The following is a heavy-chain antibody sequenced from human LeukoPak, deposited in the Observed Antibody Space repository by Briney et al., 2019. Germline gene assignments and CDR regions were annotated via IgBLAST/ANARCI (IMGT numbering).Heavy chain of an antibody. CDR3: AKNRIAVSDYVDY. J-gene: IGHJ4*02. CDR2: ISGSGSST. Sequence: GGSLRLSCAASGFTFKSYAVSWVRQAPGKGLEWVSAISGSGSSTYYPDSVKGRFTISRDNSKNTLYLQMNSLRAGDTAVYYCAKNRIAVSDYVDYWGQGTLVTVSS. V-gene: IGHV3-23*01. CDR1: GFTFKSYA. D-gene: IGHD6-19*01.